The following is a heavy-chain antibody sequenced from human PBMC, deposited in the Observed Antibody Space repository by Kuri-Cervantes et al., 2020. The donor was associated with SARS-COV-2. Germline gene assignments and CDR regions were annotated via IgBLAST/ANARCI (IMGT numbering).Heavy chain of an antibody. J-gene: IGHJ3*02. Sequence: GGSLRLSCAASGFPFSSYTMNWVRQAPGKGLEWVSSISSSSSYIYYADSVKGRFTISRDNAKNSLYLQMNSLRAEDTAVYYCARGEDDYRLNWGSPESAFDIWGQGTMVTVSS. V-gene: IGHV3-21*01. D-gene: IGHD7-27*01. CDR1: GFPFSSYT. CDR2: ISSSSSYI. CDR3: ARGEDDYRLNWGSPESAFDI.